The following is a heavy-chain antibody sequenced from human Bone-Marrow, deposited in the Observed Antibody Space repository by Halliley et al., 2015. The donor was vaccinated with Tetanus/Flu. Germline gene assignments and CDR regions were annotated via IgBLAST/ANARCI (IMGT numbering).Heavy chain of an antibody. Sequence: TLSLTCAVYGGSFSGYYWTWIRQPPGKGLEWIGEINLSGRTNYNPSLKSRVTISLDTSKNQFPLRLSSVTAADTAVYYCARTVKGVITIYYYYNMDVWGQGTTVTVSS. CDR3: ARTVKGVITIYYYYNMDV. J-gene: IGHJ6*02. D-gene: IGHD3-22*01. CDR1: GGSFSGYY. CDR2: INLSGRT. V-gene: IGHV4-34*01.